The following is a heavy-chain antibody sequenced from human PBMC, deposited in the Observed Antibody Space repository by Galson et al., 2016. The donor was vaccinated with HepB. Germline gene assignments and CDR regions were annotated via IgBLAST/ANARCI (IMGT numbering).Heavy chain of an antibody. V-gene: IGHV4-30-4*01. CDR2: IYYSGFT. CDR3: ARVRKGSAAYFYGMDV. D-gene: IGHD6-25*01. J-gene: IGHJ6*04. CDR1: GGSIRSGDYY. Sequence: TLSLTCTVSGGSIRSGDYYWSWIRQPPGKGLECIGYIYYSGFTYYNPSLRSRVTISVDTSKMQFSLRLSSVTAADTAVYYCARVRKGSAAYFYGMDVWGKGTSVTVSS.